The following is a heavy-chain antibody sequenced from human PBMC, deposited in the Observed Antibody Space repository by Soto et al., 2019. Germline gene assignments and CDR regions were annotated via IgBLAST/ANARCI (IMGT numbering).Heavy chain of an antibody. CDR2: IGGGGGVA. V-gene: IGHV3-23*01. D-gene: IGHD3-9*01. CDR1: GFTFSNYA. J-gene: IGHJ4*02. CDR3: AKDVVARYDILTAYPYFDY. Sequence: EVQLLESGGTLVQPGGSLRLSCSASGFTFSNYAMSWVRQAPGKGLEWVSGIGGGGGVAYYADSVTGRFTMSRDNSKNTLDLQMDSLRAEDTAVYFCAKDVVARYDILTAYPYFDYWGQGTLVTVSS.